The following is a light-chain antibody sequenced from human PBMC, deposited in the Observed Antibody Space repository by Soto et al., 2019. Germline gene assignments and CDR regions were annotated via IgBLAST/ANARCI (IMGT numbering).Light chain of an antibody. CDR1: QAINRY. CDR2: TTS. Sequence: DIQMTQSPSSVSASVGDRVTITCRASQAINRYLAWYQQKPGKAPNLLIYTTSSLQSGVPSRFNGRGSGTHFPLTISRLEHGDLATYYSQQGNRFPLPFGGGTKVEIK. J-gene: IGKJ4*01. CDR3: QQGNRFPLP. V-gene: IGKV1-12*01.